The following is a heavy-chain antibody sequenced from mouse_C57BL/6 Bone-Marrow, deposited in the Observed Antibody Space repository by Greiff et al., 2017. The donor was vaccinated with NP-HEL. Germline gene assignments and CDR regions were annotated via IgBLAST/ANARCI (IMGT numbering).Heavy chain of an antibody. V-gene: IGHV1-74*01. Sequence: QVQLQQPGAELVKPGASVKVSCKASGYTFTSYWMHWVKQRPGQGLEWIGRIHPSDSDTNYNQKFKGKATLTVDKSSSTAYMQLSSLTSEDSAVYYCASLYYYASRGYAMDYWGQGTSVTVSS. CDR1: GYTFTSYW. CDR3: ASLYYYASRGYAMDY. CDR2: IHPSDSDT. D-gene: IGHD1-1*01. J-gene: IGHJ4*01.